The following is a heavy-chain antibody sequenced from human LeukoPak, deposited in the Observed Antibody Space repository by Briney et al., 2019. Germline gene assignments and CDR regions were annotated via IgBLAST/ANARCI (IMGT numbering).Heavy chain of an antibody. J-gene: IGHJ4*02. CDR1: GGTFSSYA. CDR3: ARSNSDYDFWSGNRPLDY. Sequence: GASVKVSCKASGGTFSSYAISWVRQAPGQGLEWMGGIIPISGTANYAQKFQGRVTITADESTSTAYMELSSLRSEDTAVYYCARSNSDYDFWSGNRPLDYWGQGTLVTVSS. D-gene: IGHD3-3*01. CDR2: IIPISGTA. V-gene: IGHV1-69*13.